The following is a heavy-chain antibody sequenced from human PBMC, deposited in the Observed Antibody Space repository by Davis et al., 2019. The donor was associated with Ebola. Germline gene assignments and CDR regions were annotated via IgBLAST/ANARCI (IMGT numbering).Heavy chain of an antibody. CDR3: ARNLVTGLSFDALDF. CDR2: INHSGST. V-gene: IGHV4-34*01. J-gene: IGHJ3*01. CDR1: GGSFSGYY. D-gene: IGHD2-21*02. Sequence: MPSETLSLTCAVYGGSFSGYYWSWIRQPPGKGLEWIGEINHSGSTNYNPSLKSRVTISVDTSKNQFSLRLSAVTAADTAVYYCARNLVTGLSFDALDFWGQGTLFTVSS.